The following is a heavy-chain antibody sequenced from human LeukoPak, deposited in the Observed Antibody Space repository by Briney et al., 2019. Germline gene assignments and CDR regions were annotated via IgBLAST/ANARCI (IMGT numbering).Heavy chain of an antibody. J-gene: IGHJ3*02. CDR3: ARRYYYHSSGYLGDAFDI. Sequence: ASVKVSRKASGYTFTGYYMHWVRQAPGQELEWMGWINPNSGGTNYAQKFQGRVTMTRDTSISTAYMELSRLRSDDTAVYYCARRYYYHSSGYLGDAFDIWGQGTMVTVSS. D-gene: IGHD3-22*01. CDR2: INPNSGGT. V-gene: IGHV1-2*02. CDR1: GYTFTGYY.